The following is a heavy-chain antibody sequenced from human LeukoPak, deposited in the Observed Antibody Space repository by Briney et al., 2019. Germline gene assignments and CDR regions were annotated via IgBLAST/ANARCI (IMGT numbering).Heavy chain of an antibody. Sequence: PGGSLRLSCAASGFTFSSYWMSWVRQAPGKGLEWVANIKQDGSEKYYVDSVKGRFTISRDNAKNSLYLQMNSLRAEDTAVYYCARDSTSTRDGYSLFDYWGQGTLVTVSS. CDR2: IKQDGSEK. CDR3: ARDSTSTRDGYSLFDY. D-gene: IGHD5-24*01. V-gene: IGHV3-7*01. J-gene: IGHJ4*02. CDR1: GFTFSSYW.